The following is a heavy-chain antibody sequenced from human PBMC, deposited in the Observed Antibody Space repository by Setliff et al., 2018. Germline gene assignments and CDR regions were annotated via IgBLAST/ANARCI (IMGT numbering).Heavy chain of an antibody. J-gene: IGHJ3*01. D-gene: IGHD2-8*01. CDR2: IHYSGNT. CDR3: ARHGPTRTDSWFDSFDV. V-gene: IGHV4-59*01. CDR1: GGSINRDY. Sequence: KPSETLSLTCTVSGGSINRDYWNWIRQPPGKGLEWLGYIHYSGNTNYNPSLKSRVTISFNTSKNHISLNLSSVTPADTAVYYCARHGPTRTDSWFDSFDVWGQGTKVTVSS.